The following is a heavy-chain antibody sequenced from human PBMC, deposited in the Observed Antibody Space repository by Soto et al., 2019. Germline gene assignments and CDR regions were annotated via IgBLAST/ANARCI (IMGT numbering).Heavy chain of an antibody. D-gene: IGHD3-3*01. CDR2: ISGGGGST. Sequence: EVQLLESGGGLAQPGGSLRVSCAASGFTFSNYAMSWVRQAPGKGLEWVSAISGGGGSTYYADSVRGRFTISRDNFKHTLFLQMDSLRAEDTAVYYCAKAVELRFQNQFYYYAMDVWGQGTTVTVSS. J-gene: IGHJ6*02. CDR1: GFTFSNYA. V-gene: IGHV3-23*01. CDR3: AKAVELRFQNQFYYYAMDV.